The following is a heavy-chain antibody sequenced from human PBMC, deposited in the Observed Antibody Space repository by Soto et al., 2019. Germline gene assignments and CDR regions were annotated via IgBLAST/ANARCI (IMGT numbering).Heavy chain of an antibody. D-gene: IGHD4-17*01. J-gene: IGHJ4*02. CDR3: ARQRTTVVTQAYFDR. V-gene: IGHV4-39*01. CDR2: IYYSGRS. CDR1: GGSITSSSYY. Sequence: PSETLSLTCTVSGGSITSSSYYWGWIRQPPGKGLEWIGGIYYSGRSYYNPSLKSRVTMSVDTSKNQFYLTLNSVTAADAAVYYCARQRTTVVTQAYFDRWGQGTLVTVSS.